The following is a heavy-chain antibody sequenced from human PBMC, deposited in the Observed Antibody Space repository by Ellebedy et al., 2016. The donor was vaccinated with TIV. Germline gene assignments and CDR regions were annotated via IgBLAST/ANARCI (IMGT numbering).Heavy chain of an antibody. Sequence: ASVKVSCKASGYTFTSYAMNWVRQAPGQGLEWMGWINTNTGNPTYAQGFTGRFVFSLDTSVNTAYLQISSLKAEDTAVYYCAREPHIYDYSNYGGWFDPWGQGTLVTVSS. V-gene: IGHV7-4-1*02. CDR1: GYTFTSYA. CDR2: INTNTGNP. CDR3: AREPHIYDYSNYGGWFDP. D-gene: IGHD4-11*01. J-gene: IGHJ5*02.